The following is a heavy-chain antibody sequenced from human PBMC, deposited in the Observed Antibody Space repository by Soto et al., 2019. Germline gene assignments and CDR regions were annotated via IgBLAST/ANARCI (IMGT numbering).Heavy chain of an antibody. CDR3: ACVGHVVAATADFVS. CDR1: GNTFTNYY. CDR2: VNPSGGHT. V-gene: IGHV1-46*01. Sequence: ASVKVSCKASGNTFTNYYIHWVRQAPGQGLEWMGTVNPSGGHTTYSQNFLGRVTMTRDTSTSTLYMELTSLTSDDTAVYYCACVGHVVAATADFVSWGQGPLVTV. J-gene: IGHJ4*02. D-gene: IGHD2-21*02.